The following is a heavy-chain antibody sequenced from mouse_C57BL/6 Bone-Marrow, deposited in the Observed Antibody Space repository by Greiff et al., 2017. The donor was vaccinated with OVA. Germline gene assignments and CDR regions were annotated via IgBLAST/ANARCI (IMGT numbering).Heavy chain of an antibody. CDR3: ARGLLWLRRGFAY. V-gene: IGHV1-81*01. J-gene: IGHJ3*01. CDR2: IYPRSGNT. Sequence: QVQLQQSGAELARPGASVTLSCKASGYTFTSYGISWVKQRTGQGLEWIGEIYPRSGNTYYNEKFKGKATLTADKSSSTAYMELRSLTSEDSAVYFCARGLLWLRRGFAYWGQGTLVTVSA. CDR1: GYTFTSYG. D-gene: IGHD2-2*01.